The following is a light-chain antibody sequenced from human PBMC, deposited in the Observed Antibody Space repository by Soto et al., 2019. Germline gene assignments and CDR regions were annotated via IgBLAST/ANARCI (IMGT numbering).Light chain of an antibody. J-gene: IGLJ1*01. CDR1: SXDVGGYNY. V-gene: IGLV2-14*01. Sequence: QSVLAQPASVSGSPGQSITIYCTGTSXDVGGYNYVSWYQRHPGKAPKLMIYEVSNRPSGVSNRFSGSKSGNTASLTISGLQAEDEADYYCSSYTSSSTQVFGTGTKVTV. CDR2: EVS. CDR3: SSYTSSSTQV.